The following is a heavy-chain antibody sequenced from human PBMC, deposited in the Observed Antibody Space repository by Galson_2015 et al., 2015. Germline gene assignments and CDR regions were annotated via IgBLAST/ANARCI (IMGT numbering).Heavy chain of an antibody. D-gene: IGHD3-22*01. V-gene: IGHV3-21*01. Sequence: SLRLSCAASGFTFSSYSMNWVRQAPGKGLEWVSSISSSSSYIYYADSVKGRFTISRDNAKNSLYLQMSSLRAEDTAVYYCARDHRRQYYYDSSDYWGQGTLVTVSS. CDR1: GFTFSSYS. J-gene: IGHJ4*02. CDR3: ARDHRRQYYYDSSDY. CDR2: ISSSSSYI.